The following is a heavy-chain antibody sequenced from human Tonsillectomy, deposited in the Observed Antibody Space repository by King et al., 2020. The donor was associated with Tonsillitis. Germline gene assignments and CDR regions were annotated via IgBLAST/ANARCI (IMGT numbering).Heavy chain of an antibody. CDR2: ISYDANNK. V-gene: IGHV3-30*04. Sequence: VQLVESGGGVVQPGRSLRLSCTASAFTFNSHPMHWVRQAPGKGLEWVAVISYDANNKYYPDSVKGRFTISRDNAKNTLYLQMNSLRPEDTAVYHCARPESNSWPPDTFEIWGQGTMVIVSS. CDR3: ARPESNSWPPDTFEI. D-gene: IGHD4-11*01. J-gene: IGHJ3*02. CDR1: AFTFNSHP.